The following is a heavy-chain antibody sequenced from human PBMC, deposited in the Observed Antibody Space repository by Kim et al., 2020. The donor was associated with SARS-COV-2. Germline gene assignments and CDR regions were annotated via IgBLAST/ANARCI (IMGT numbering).Heavy chain of an antibody. J-gene: IGHJ4*02. V-gene: IGHV3-30*04. CDR3: ARDKDGDYGGDYFDY. CDR2: ISYDGSNK. D-gene: IGHD4-17*01. Sequence: GGSLRLSCAASGFTFSSYAMHWVRQAPGKGLEWVAVISYDGSNKYYADSVKGRFTISRDNSKNTLYLQMNSLRAEDTAVYYCARDKDGDYGGDYFDYWGQGTLVTVSS. CDR1: GFTFSSYA.